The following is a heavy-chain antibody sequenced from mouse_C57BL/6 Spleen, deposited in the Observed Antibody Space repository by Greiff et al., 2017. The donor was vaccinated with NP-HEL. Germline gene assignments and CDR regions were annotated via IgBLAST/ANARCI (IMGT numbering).Heavy chain of an antibody. CDR2: ISSGSSTI. CDR1: GFTFSDYG. D-gene: IGHD1-1*01. Sequence: EVQGVESGGGLVKPGGSLKLSCAASGFTFSDYGMHWVRQAPEKGLEWVAYISSGSSTIYYADTVKGRFTISRDNAKNTLFLQMTSLRSEDTAMYYCARTYGSSLYYAMDYWGQGTSVTVSS. J-gene: IGHJ4*01. CDR3: ARTYGSSLYYAMDY. V-gene: IGHV5-17*01.